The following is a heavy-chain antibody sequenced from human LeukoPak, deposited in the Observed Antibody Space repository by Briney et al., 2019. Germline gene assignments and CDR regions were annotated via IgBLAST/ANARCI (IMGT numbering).Heavy chain of an antibody. CDR3: AGGGATLVFDY. Sequence: PSETLSLTCTVSGGSVSSGSYYWSWIRQPPGKGLEWIGYIYYSGSTNYNPSLKSRVTISVYTSKNQFSLKLSSVTAADTAVYYCAGGGATLVFDYWGQGTLVTVSS. CDR1: GGSVSSGSYY. J-gene: IGHJ4*02. V-gene: IGHV4-61*01. CDR2: IYYSGST. D-gene: IGHD1-26*01.